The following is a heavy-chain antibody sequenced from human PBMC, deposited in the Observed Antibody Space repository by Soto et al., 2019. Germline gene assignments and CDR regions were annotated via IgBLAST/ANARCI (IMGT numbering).Heavy chain of an antibody. J-gene: IGHJ4*02. D-gene: IGHD5-18*01. V-gene: IGHV4-59*01. Sequence: SETLSLTCTVSGGSISSYYWSWIRQPPGKGLEWIGYIYYSGSTNYNPSLKSRVTISVDTSKNQFSLKLSSVTAADTAVYYCARVEGGYSYGYENYFDYWGQGTLVTVSS. CDR1: GGSISSYY. CDR2: IYYSGST. CDR3: ARVEGGYSYGYENYFDY.